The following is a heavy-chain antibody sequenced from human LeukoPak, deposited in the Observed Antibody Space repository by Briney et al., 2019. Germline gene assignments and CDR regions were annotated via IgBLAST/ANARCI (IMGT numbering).Heavy chain of an antibody. Sequence: SETLSLTCTVSVRSISSYYWSWIRQPTGKGLEWIRYNYYSGSTNYNPSLKSRVTISVDTSKNQFSLKLSSVTAADTAVYYCARLPPYYDFWSGYYTGYYGMDVWGQGTTVTVSS. CDR1: VRSISSYY. J-gene: IGHJ6*02. CDR2: NYYSGST. D-gene: IGHD3-3*01. CDR3: ARLPPYYDFWSGYYTGYYGMDV. V-gene: IGHV4-59*08.